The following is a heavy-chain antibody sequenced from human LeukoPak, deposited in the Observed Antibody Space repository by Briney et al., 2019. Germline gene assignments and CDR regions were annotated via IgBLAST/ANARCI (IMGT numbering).Heavy chain of an antibody. V-gene: IGHV3-11*04. D-gene: IGHD2-15*01. CDR3: ARRYCSGSSCYGNFDY. CDR2: ISSSNTI. CDR1: GFTFSNYW. Sequence: PGGSLRLSCAASGFTFSNYWMSWIRQAPGKGLEWVSYISSSNTIYYADSVKGRFTISRDNAKNSLYLQMNSLRAEDTAVYYCARRYCSGSSCYGNFDYWGQGTLVTVSS. J-gene: IGHJ4*02.